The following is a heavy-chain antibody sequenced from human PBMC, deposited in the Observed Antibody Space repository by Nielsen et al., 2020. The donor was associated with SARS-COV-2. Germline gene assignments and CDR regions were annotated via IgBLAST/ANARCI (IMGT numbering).Heavy chain of an antibody. CDR2: ISGYSGNT. CDR3: ARDRDTVRARSNWNDYGY. CDR1: GYTFTGYY. D-gene: IGHD1-20*01. Sequence: ASVKVSCKASGYTFTGYYIHWVRQAPGQVLEWMGWISGYSGNTNYAQRLQGRVTMTTDTSTSTAYMEPRGLRSDDTAVYYCARDRDTVRARSNWNDYGYWGQGTLVTVSS. V-gene: IGHV1-18*04. J-gene: IGHJ4*02.